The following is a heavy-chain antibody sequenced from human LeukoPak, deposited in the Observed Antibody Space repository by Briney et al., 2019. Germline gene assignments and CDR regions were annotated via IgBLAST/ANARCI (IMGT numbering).Heavy chain of an antibody. Sequence: EASVKVSCKASGYPFSGHNIHWVRQAPGQGLEWVGWTDPTTGGTNYAQRFQGRVTLTRDTSITTAYMELNSLTSDDTAVYFCARPEYRYGYLLDYWGQGTLITVSS. D-gene: IGHD5-18*01. CDR1: GYPFSGHN. J-gene: IGHJ4*02. V-gene: IGHV1-2*02. CDR2: TDPTTGGT. CDR3: ARPEYRYGYLLDY.